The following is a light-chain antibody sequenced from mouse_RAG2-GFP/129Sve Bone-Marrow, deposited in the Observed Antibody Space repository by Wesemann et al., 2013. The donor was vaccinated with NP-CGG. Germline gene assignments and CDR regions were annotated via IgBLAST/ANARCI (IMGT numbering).Light chain of an antibody. Sequence: IVLTQSPAIMSASPGEKVTMTCSASSSVSSSYLHWYQQKSGASPKPWIYLTSNLASGVPARFSGSGSGTSYSLTISSMEAEDAATYYCQQWSSYPFTFGSGTKLEIK. CDR3: QQWSSYPFT. V-gene: IGKV4-53*01. CDR2: LTS. CDR1: SSVSSSY. J-gene: IGKJ4*01.